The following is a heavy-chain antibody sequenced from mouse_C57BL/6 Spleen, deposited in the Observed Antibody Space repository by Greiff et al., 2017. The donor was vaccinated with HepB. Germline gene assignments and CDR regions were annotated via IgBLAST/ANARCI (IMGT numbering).Heavy chain of an antibody. V-gene: IGHV1-59*01. CDR2: IDPSDSYT. D-gene: IGHD1-1*01. CDR1: GYTFTSYW. J-gene: IGHJ2*01. CDR3: ARCHYYGSSYVNYFDY. Sequence: QVQLKQPGAELVRPGTSVKLSCKASGYTFTSYWMHWVKQRPGQGLEWIGVIDPSDSYTNYNQKFKGKATLTVDTSSSTAYMQLSSLTSEDSAVYYCARCHYYGSSYVNYFDYWGQGTTLTVSS.